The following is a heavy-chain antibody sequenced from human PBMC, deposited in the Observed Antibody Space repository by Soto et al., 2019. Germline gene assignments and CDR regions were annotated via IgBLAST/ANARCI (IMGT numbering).Heavy chain of an antibody. Sequence: GGSLRLSCAASGFTFSSYSMNWVRQAPGKGLEWVSSISSSSSYIYYADSVKGRFTISRDNAKNSLYLQMNSLRAEDTAVYYCATAPGGPDYYDSSGYYLTYFDYWGQGTLVTVSS. CDR3: ATAPGGPDYYDSSGYYLTYFDY. CDR1: GFTFSSYS. V-gene: IGHV3-21*01. CDR2: ISSSSSYI. J-gene: IGHJ4*02. D-gene: IGHD3-22*01.